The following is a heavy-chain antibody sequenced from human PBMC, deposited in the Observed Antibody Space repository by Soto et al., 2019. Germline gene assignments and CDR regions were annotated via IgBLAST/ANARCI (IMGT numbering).Heavy chain of an antibody. CDR3: ARDPAIYGRDV. D-gene: IGHD5-18*01. Sequence: SVKVSCKASGGTFSSYSISWVRQAPGQGLEWMEGIIPIFGSTNYAQKFQGRVTITADKSTSTAYMELSSLRSEDTSVYYCARDPAIYGRDVWGQGTTVTVSS. J-gene: IGHJ6*02. V-gene: IGHV1-69*06. CDR2: IIPIFGST. CDR1: GGTFSSYS.